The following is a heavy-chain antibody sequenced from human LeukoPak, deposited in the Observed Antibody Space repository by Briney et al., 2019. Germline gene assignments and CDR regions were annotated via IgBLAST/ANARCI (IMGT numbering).Heavy chain of an antibody. CDR1: GFTFTIYA. V-gene: IGHV3-30-3*01. CDR3: ARDRGGSGYYSDY. CDR2: ISYNGSNQ. D-gene: IGHD3-22*01. Sequence: GGSLRLCCAASGFTFTIYAMHWFRQAPGKGLEWVAVISYNGSNQYYADSVKGRFTISRDNSKNTLYLQMNSLRAEDTAVYYCARDRGGSGYYSDYWGQGTLVTVSS. J-gene: IGHJ4*02.